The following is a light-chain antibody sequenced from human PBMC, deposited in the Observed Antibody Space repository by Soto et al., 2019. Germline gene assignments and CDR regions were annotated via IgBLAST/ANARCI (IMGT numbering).Light chain of an antibody. J-gene: IGLJ1*01. CDR3: CISARSRMVSV. CDR1: SSDVGGYNY. V-gene: IGLV2-14*01. CDR2: EVS. Sequence: QSALTQPASVSASPGQSITISCTGTSSDVGGYNYVSWYQQHPGKAPKLMIYEVSNRPSGVSNRFSGSKSGNTGSLTISWIQAAYELDSWRCISARSRMVSVF.